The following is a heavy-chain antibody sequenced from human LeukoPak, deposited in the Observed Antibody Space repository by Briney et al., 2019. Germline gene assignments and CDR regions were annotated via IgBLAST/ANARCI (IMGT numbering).Heavy chain of an antibody. V-gene: IGHV4-34*01. Sequence: SETLSLTCAVYGGSFSAYYWSWIRQPPGKGLEWIGEINHSGSTNFNPSLKSRVTISVDTSKNQFSLKLSSVTAADTAVYYCARDFPPGDLDAFDIWGQGTMVTVSS. J-gene: IGHJ3*02. D-gene: IGHD7-27*01. CDR1: GGSFSAYY. CDR2: INHSGST. CDR3: ARDFPPGDLDAFDI.